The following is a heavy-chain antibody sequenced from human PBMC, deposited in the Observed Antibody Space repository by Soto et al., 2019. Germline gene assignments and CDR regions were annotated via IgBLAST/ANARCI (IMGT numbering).Heavy chain of an antibody. D-gene: IGHD3-3*01. CDR1: GGSTSSNTYY. Sequence: QLQLQQSGPRLVKPSEALSLTCTVSGGSTSSNTYYWGWLRQSPGKGLEWIGSIYYNGNTYYNPSLKSRVTISGDTSKNQFSLNLSSVTAADTAMYYCARHKEWLRFRYVDSWGQGTLVTVSS. J-gene: IGHJ4*02. V-gene: IGHV4-39*01. CDR3: ARHKEWLRFRYVDS. CDR2: IYYNGNT.